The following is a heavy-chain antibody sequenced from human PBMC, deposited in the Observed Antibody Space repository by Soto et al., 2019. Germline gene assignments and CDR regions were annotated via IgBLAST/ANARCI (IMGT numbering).Heavy chain of an antibody. CDR3: ARHPIVGTTLYFDY. V-gene: IGHV4-39*01. J-gene: IGHJ4*02. D-gene: IGHD1-26*01. CDR2: IYYSGST. CDR1: GGSISSSSDY. Sequence: SETLSLTCTVSGGSISSSSDYWGWIRQPPGKGLEWLAYIYYSGSTYYNPSLKSRITISMDTSKNQVSLRLTSVTAADTAVYYFARHPIVGTTLYFDYWGRGTLVTVSS.